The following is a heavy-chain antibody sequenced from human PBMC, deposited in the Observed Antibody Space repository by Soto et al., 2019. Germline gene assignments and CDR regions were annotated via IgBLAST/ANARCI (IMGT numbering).Heavy chain of an antibody. V-gene: IGHV3-23*01. CDR2: ISGSGDAT. D-gene: IGHD2-15*01. CDR1: GFTLSAYA. CDR3: AKAQEASGNVNSYFDT. Sequence: SLRLSCAASGFTLSAYAMSWVRQAPGKGLEWVSVISGSGDATYYADSVRGRLTISRDNSMNTLYLDMYSLRAEDTAVYFCAKAQEASGNVNSYFDTWGQGTLVTVSS. J-gene: IGHJ4*02.